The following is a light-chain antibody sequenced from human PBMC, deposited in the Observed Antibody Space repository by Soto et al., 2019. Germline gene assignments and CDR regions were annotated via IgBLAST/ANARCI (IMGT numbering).Light chain of an antibody. CDR2: GAS. V-gene: IGKV3-20*01. Sequence: EVVLTQSPATLSLSPGERATLSSRASQSVSSNLAWYQQKPGQAPRLLIYGASNRATGIPDRFSGSGSGTDFTLTITRLEAEDFAMYYCQRYDSLRTFGQGTKVDIK. CDR1: QSVSSN. CDR3: QRYDSLRT. J-gene: IGKJ1*01.